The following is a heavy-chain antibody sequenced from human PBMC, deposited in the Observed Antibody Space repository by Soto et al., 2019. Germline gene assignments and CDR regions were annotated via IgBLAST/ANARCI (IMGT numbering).Heavy chain of an antibody. V-gene: IGHV1-46*01. CDR3: ARDSWDRVRGVKEFDS. CDR2: INPSTGTT. CDR1: GYTFTNDY. J-gene: IGHJ4*02. D-gene: IGHD3-10*01. Sequence: QVQLVQSGAEVKKPGASVKVSCKSSGYTFTNDYMHWVRQAPGQGLEWMGIINPSTGTTSYAQKFPGRLTMTRATSTRTVHMELTSLSSDDTAVYYCARDSWDRVRGVKEFDSWGQGTLVTVSS.